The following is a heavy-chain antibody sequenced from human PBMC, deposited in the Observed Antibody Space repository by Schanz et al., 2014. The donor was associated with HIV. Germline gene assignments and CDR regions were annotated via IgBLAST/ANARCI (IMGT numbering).Heavy chain of an antibody. CDR1: GFTFDDCA. J-gene: IGHJ4*02. CDR2: ISGSGGKT. Sequence: EVQLVESGGGLVQPGRSLRLSCIASGFTFDDCAKHWVRQAPGKGLEWVSAISGSGGKTYYADSVKGRFTISRDNSKNTLYLQMNSLRSDDTAVYYCARDFSGWTEFDYWGQGTLVTVSS. V-gene: IGHV3-23*04. CDR3: ARDFSGWTEFDY. D-gene: IGHD6-19*01.